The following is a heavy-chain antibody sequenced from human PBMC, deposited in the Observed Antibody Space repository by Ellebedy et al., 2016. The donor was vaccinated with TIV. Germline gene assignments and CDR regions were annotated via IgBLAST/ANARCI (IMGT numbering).Heavy chain of an antibody. V-gene: IGHV5-10-1*01. Sequence: GESLKISXKASGYDFANYWISWVRQMPGKGLEWMGRIDPIDSYTDYSPSFQDHVIFSVDKSSSTAYLQWSSLKASDTAIYYCARRDGDSDFDYWGQGTLVTVSS. D-gene: IGHD4-17*01. CDR3: ARRDGDSDFDY. CDR2: IDPIDSYT. CDR1: GYDFANYW. J-gene: IGHJ4*02.